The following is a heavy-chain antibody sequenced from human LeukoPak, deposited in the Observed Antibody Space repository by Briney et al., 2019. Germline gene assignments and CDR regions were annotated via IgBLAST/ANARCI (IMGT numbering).Heavy chain of an antibody. CDR1: GDSISSYN. CDR2: IYYSGST. D-gene: IGHD4-23*01. J-gene: IGHJ6*02. Sequence: PSETLSLTCTVSGDSISSYNWSWIRQPPGKGLERNGYIYYSGSTKYNPSLKSRVTITVDTSKNQFSLKLSSVTAAVTAVYYCARGIDYGGNQMDVWGQGTTVTVSS. CDR3: ARGIDYGGNQMDV. V-gene: IGHV4-59*08.